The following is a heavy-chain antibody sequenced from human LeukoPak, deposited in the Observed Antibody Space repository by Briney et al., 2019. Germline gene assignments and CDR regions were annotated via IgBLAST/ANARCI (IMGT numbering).Heavy chain of an antibody. CDR3: ARVTGYDWESSYDY. V-gene: IGHV4-59*01. CDR2: IYYSGSA. Sequence: PSETLSLTCAVYGGSFSSYYWSWIRQPPGKGLEWIGYIYYSGSANYNPSLKSRVTISVDTSKNQFSLKLRSVTAADTAVYYCARVTGYDWESSYDYWGQGTLVTVSS. D-gene: IGHD5-12*01. J-gene: IGHJ4*02. CDR1: GGSFSSYY.